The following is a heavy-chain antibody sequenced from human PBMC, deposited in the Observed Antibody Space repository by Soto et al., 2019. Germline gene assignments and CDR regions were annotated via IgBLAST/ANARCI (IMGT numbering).Heavy chain of an antibody. J-gene: IGHJ3*02. CDR2: IIPILGIA. CDR1: GGTFSSYT. Sequence: GASVKVSCKASGGTFSSYTISWVRQAPGQGLEWMGRIIPILGIANYVQKFQGRVTITADKSTSTAYMELSSLRSEDTAVYYCARTEYNWNDLDAFDIWGQGTMVNVSS. D-gene: IGHD1-1*01. CDR3: ARTEYNWNDLDAFDI. V-gene: IGHV1-69*02.